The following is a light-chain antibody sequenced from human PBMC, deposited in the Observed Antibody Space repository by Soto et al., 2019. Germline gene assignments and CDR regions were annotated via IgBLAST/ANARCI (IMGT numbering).Light chain of an antibody. V-gene: IGKV1-5*03. CDR3: QQYNSYST. Sequence: DIQMTQSPSTLSASVGDRVTITCRASQSISSWLAWYQQKPGKAPKLLIYKASSLESGVPSRFSSSGSGKEFTLTISSLQPDDFATYYCQQYNSYSTFGQGTKVEIK. J-gene: IGKJ1*01. CDR2: KAS. CDR1: QSISSW.